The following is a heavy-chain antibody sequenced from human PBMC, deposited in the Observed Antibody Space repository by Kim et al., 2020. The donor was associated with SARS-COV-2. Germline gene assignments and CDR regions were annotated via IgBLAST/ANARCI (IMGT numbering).Heavy chain of an antibody. CDR3: ARGEDTYDTTGFYAWVAPNPNWFDP. V-gene: IGHV4-39*07. CDR1: GGSVTTTSSF. J-gene: IGHJ5*02. Sequence: SETLSLTCTVSGGSVTTTSSFWALIRQPPGKGPEWIGSIYHSGRTYYNPSLKSRATISVDTSKNSFSLRLSSVTAADTAVYYCARGEDTYDTTGFYAWVAPNPNWFDPWGQGTLVIVSS. D-gene: IGHD3-22*01. CDR2: IYHSGRT.